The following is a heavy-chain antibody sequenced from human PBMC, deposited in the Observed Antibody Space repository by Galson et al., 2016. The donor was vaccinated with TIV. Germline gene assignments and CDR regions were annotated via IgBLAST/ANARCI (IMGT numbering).Heavy chain of an antibody. J-gene: IGHJ6*03. D-gene: IGHD3-3*01. CDR2: INAGNGDT. CDR3: ARVPTKTFDFWSGYANSFCMDV. CDR1: GYTFTTYA. V-gene: IGHV1-3*01. Sequence: SVKVSCKASGYTFTTYAIHWVRQAPGHGLEWMGWINAGNGDTKYSQKFQGRVTISRDTSASTAYMELSSLTSEDTAVYYCARVPTKTFDFWSGYANSFCMDVWGKGTTVIVSS.